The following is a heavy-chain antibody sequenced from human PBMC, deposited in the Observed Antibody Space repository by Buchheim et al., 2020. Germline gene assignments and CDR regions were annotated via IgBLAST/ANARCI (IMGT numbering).Heavy chain of an antibody. CDR1: GFTFSSYA. CDR2: MSYDGSNK. J-gene: IGHJ6*02. Sequence: QVQLVESGGGVVQPGKSLRLSCAASGFTFSSYAMHWVRQAPGKGLAWVAVMSYDGSNKFYADSVKGRFTISRDNSKHTLYLEMNSLRGEDTAVYYCAREAASVRMDVWGQGTT. V-gene: IGHV3-30-3*01. CDR3: AREAASVRMDV.